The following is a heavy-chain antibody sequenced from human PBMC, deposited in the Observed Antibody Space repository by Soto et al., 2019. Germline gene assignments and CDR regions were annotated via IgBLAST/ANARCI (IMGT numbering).Heavy chain of an antibody. Sequence: GGSLRLSCAASGFTFSSYGMHWVRQAPGKGLEWVAVISYDGSNKYYADSVKGRFTISRDNSKNTLYLQMNSLRAEDTAVYYCAKDQAGSGPPDYYFDYWGQGTLVTVSS. J-gene: IGHJ4*02. D-gene: IGHD6-19*01. CDR2: ISYDGSNK. V-gene: IGHV3-30*18. CDR3: AKDQAGSGPPDYYFDY. CDR1: GFTFSSYG.